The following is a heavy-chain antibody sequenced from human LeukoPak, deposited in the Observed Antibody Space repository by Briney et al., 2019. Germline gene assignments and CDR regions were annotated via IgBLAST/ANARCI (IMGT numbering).Heavy chain of an antibody. CDR3: ATGSQPGTTFDY. CDR1: GFTFNDYP. D-gene: IGHD1-14*01. CDR2: ISGDGSVI. V-gene: IGHV3-43*02. Sequence: GGSLRLSCAASGFTFNDYPMHWVRQAPGKGLEWVSLISGDGSVIYYADSVKGRFIISRDNSKNSLYLQMNSLRVEDTALYYCATGSQPGTTFDYWGQGTLVTASS. J-gene: IGHJ4*02.